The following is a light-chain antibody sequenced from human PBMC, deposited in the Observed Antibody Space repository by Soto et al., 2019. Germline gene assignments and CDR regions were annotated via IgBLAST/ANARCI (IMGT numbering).Light chain of an antibody. CDR3: QQYKKWPPLT. Sequence: EIVLTQSPATLSVSPGETATLSCRASQSVSYNLAWYQQKPGQGPRLLIYVAFTRATGIPARFSGSGSGTEFTLTISSLQSEDFAVYYCQQYKKWPPLTFGGGTKVEIK. CDR2: VAF. CDR1: QSVSYN. J-gene: IGKJ4*01. V-gene: IGKV3-15*01.